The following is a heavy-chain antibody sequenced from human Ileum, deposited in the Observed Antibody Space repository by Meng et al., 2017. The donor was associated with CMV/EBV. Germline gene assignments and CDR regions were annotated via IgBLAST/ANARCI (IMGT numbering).Heavy chain of an antibody. CDR2: ISASGFST. Sequence: GGSLRLSCAASGFTFSSYAMNWVRQAPGRGLEWVSGISASGFSTYYADSVKGRFTISRDNSKNTLYLEMNSLRAEDTAVYYCARGKPSIDAGETFQHWSQGTLVTVSS. CDR1: GFTFSSYA. J-gene: IGHJ1*01. D-gene: IGHD3-16*01. V-gene: IGHV3-23*01. CDR3: ARGKPSIDAGETFQH.